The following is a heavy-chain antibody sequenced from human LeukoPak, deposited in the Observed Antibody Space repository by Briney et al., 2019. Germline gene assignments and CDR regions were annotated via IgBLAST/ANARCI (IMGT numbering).Heavy chain of an antibody. J-gene: IGHJ3*02. CDR1: GFTFSSYG. CDR2: ISYDGSNK. Sequence: TGGSLRLSCAASGFTFSSYGMPWVRQAPGKGLEWVAVISYDGSNKYYADSVKGRFTISRDNSKNTLYLQMNSLRAEDTAVYYCAKDTGGDGYNRGAFDIWGQGTMVTVSS. V-gene: IGHV3-30*18. D-gene: IGHD5-24*01. CDR3: AKDTGGDGYNRGAFDI.